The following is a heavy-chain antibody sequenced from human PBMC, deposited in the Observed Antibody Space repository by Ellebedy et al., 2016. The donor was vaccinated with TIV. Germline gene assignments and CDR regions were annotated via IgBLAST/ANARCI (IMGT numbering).Heavy chain of an antibody. CDR2: IDWDDDT. Sequence: SGPTLVKPTQTLTLTCTLSGLSVSSNGMRVSWIRQPPGKALEWLARIDWDDDTFYSTSLKTRLTISKDTSNNQVVLTMTVMDPVDTATYYCARISRDAFDIWGQGTMVTVSS. J-gene: IGHJ3*02. CDR1: GLSVSSNGMR. V-gene: IGHV2-70*04. CDR3: ARISRDAFDI.